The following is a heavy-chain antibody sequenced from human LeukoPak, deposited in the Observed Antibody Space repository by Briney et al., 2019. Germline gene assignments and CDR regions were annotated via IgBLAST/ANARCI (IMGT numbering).Heavy chain of an antibody. D-gene: IGHD6-13*01. CDR1: GCTFTSYD. J-gene: IGHJ6*03. Sequence: GASVKVSCKASGCTFTSYDINWVRQAPGQGLEWMGWMNPNSGNTGYAQKFQGRVTMTRNTSISTAYMELSSLRSEDTAVYYCARVGWQQLSTYMDVWGKGTTVTVSS. V-gene: IGHV1-8*01. CDR2: MNPNSGNT. CDR3: ARVGWQQLSTYMDV.